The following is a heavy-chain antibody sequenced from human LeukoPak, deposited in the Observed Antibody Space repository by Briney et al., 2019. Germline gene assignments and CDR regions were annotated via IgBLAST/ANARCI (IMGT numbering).Heavy chain of an antibody. V-gene: IGHV1-8*01. CDR1: GYTFTSYD. J-gene: IGHJ6*03. D-gene: IGHD2-2*02. CDR2: MNPNSGNT. CDR3: ARAYCSSTSCSTYYYYYMDV. Sequence: ASVKVSCKASGYTFTSYDINWVRQATGQGLEWMGWMNPNSGNTGYAQKFQGRVTMTRNTSISTAYMELSSLRSEDTAVYYCARAYCSSTSCSTYYYYYMDVWGKGTTVTVSS.